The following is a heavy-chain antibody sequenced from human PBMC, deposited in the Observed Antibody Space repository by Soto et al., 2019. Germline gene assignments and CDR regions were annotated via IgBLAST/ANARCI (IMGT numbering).Heavy chain of an antibody. CDR2: ISHDGSNQ. Sequence: QMQLVESGGGVVQPGRSLRLSCAASGFNFSSSAMHWVRQAPGKGLEWVAVISHDGSNQNYADSVKGRFTISRDNSKNTLCLQMNSLRAEDAAVYYCAKDLKPHYYYGMDIWGQGTTVIFSS. J-gene: IGHJ6*02. CDR3: AKDLKPHYYYGMDI. CDR1: GFNFSSSA. V-gene: IGHV3-30*18.